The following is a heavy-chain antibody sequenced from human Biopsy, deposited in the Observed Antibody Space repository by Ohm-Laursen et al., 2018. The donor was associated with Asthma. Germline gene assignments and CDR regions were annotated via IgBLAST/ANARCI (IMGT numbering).Heavy chain of an antibody. V-gene: IGHV3-30*18. J-gene: IGHJ4*02. D-gene: IGHD1-26*01. CDR2: ISFDGSNK. Sequence: SLRLSCTASGFTSSNYGMHWVRQAPGKGLDWVAVISFDGSNKNYTDSVKGRFTISRDNSRNTLHLQMNSLRAEDTAVYYCAKDVFPGWELRRGPDYWGQGTLVTVSS. CDR3: AKDVFPGWELRRGPDY. CDR1: GFTSSNYG.